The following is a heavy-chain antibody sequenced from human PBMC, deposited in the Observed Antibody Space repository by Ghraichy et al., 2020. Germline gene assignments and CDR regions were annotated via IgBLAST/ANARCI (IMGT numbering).Heavy chain of an antibody. V-gene: IGHV3-23*01. D-gene: IGHD2-2*02. Sequence: GGSLRLSCAASGFTFSSYAMSWVRQAPGKGLEWVSAISGSGGSTYYADSVKGRFTISRDNSKNTLYLQMNSLRAEDTAVYYCAKSGAYCSSTSCYTRGRRGAFDIWGQGTMVTVSS. J-gene: IGHJ3*02. CDR1: GFTFSSYA. CDR3: AKSGAYCSSTSCYTRGRRGAFDI. CDR2: ISGSGGST.